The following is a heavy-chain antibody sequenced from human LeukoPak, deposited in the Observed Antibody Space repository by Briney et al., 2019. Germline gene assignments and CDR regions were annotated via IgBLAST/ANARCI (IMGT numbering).Heavy chain of an antibody. CDR1: GFTFGDYA. D-gene: IGHD3-3*01. V-gene: IGHV3-49*04. CDR2: IRSKAYGGTT. Sequence: PGGSLRLSCTASGFTFGDYAMSWVRQAPGKGLEWVGFIRSKAYGGTTEYAASVKGRFTISRDDSKSIAYLQMNSLKTEDTAVYYCTRVGVFWSGSYYYYMDVWGKGTTVTVSS. J-gene: IGHJ6*03. CDR3: TRVGVFWSGSYYYYMDV.